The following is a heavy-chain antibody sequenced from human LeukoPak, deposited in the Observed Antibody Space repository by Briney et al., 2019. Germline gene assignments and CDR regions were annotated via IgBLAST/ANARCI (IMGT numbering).Heavy chain of an antibody. CDR1: GFTFSTYA. CDR2: TSGSGGST. CDR3: AKPSRSLLWFGESSFDY. Sequence: GGSLRLSCAASGFTFSTYAMSWVRQAPGKGLEWVSTTSGSGGSTYYADSVKGRFTISRDNSKNTLYLQMNSLRAEDTAVYYCAKPSRSLLWFGESSFDYWGQGTLVTVSS. D-gene: IGHD3-10*01. V-gene: IGHV3-23*01. J-gene: IGHJ4*02.